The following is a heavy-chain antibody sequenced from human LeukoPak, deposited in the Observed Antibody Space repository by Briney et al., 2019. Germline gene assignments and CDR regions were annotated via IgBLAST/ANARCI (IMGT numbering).Heavy chain of an antibody. CDR3: ASGAQRDLLEY. Sequence: GATVKVSCKASGYTFTGYCMHWVRQAPGQGLEWMGWINPKSGGTNYAQNFRGRVTMTRDTSISTAYMELSSLRSDDTAVYYCASGAQRDLLEYWGKGTLVTVSS. D-gene: IGHD4/OR15-4a*01. V-gene: IGHV1-2*02. J-gene: IGHJ4*02. CDR1: GYTFTGYC. CDR2: INPKSGGT.